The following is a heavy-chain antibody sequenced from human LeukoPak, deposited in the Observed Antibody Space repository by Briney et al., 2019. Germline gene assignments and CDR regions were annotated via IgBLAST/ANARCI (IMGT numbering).Heavy chain of an antibody. D-gene: IGHD3-22*01. CDR3: ARGPYYYDSSGYGAFDI. CDR2: IYSGGST. Sequence: GGSLRLSCAASGFTVSSNYMSWVRQTPGKGLEWVSVIYSGGSTYYADSVKGRFTISRDNSKNTLYLQMNSLRAEDTAVYYCARGPYYYDSSGYGAFDIWGQGTMVTVSS. CDR1: GFTVSSNY. V-gene: IGHV3-66*01. J-gene: IGHJ3*02.